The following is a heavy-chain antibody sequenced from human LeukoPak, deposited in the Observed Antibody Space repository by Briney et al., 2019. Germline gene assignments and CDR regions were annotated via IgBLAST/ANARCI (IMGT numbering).Heavy chain of an antibody. CDR1: GFTFDDYA. CDR2: ISWNSGSI. CDR3: AKARYCSSTSCYWDY. V-gene: IGHV3-9*03. Sequence: GRSLRLSCAASGFTFDDYAMHWVRQAPGKGLEWVSGISWNSGSIGYADSVKGRFTISRDNAKNSPYLQMNSLRAEDMALYYCAKARYCSSTSCYWDYWGQGTLVTVSS. D-gene: IGHD2-2*01. J-gene: IGHJ4*02.